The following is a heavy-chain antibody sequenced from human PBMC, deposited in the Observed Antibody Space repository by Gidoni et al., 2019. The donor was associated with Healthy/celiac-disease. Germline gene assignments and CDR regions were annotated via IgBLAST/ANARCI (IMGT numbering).Heavy chain of an antibody. V-gene: IGHV3-9*01. Sequence: EVQLVESGGGLVQPGRSLRLSCAASGFTFDDYAMHWVRQAPGKGLEWVSGISWNSGSIGYADSVKGRFTISRDNAKNSLYLQMNSLRAEDTALYCCAKDITIFGVATGDAFDIWGQGTMVTVSS. CDR1: GFTFDDYA. CDR3: AKDITIFGVATGDAFDI. CDR2: ISWNSGSI. J-gene: IGHJ3*02. D-gene: IGHD3-3*01.